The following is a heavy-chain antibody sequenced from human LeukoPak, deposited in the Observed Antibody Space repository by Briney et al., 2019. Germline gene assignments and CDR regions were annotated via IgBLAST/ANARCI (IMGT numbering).Heavy chain of an antibody. D-gene: IGHD6-13*01. Sequence: GGSLRLSCAASGFTFSSYSMNWVRQAPGKGLEWVSSISSSSSYIYYADSVKGRFTISRDNSKNTLYLQMSSLRAEDTAVYYCASLGGSWYIINWGQGTLVTVSS. CDR3: ASLGGSWYIIN. J-gene: IGHJ4*02. CDR1: GFTFSSYS. CDR2: ISSSSSYI. V-gene: IGHV3-21*01.